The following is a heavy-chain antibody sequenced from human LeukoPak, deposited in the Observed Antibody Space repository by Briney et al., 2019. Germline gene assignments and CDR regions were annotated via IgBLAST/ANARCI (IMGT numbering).Heavy chain of an antibody. CDR3: ARETPDSSSWTAFDF. J-gene: IGHJ4*02. D-gene: IGHD6-13*01. V-gene: IGHV3-7*01. CDR2: INRGGSDK. Sequence: PGGSLRLSCAASGFTFSSYSMNWVRQAPGKGLEWVANINRGGSDKRYVDSVRGRFTISRDNAKNSLSLQMNSLRDEDTAVYYCARETPDSSSWTAFDFWGQGTLVTVSS. CDR1: GFTFSSYS.